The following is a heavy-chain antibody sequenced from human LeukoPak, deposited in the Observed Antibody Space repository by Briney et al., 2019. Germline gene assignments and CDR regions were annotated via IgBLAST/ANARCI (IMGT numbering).Heavy chain of an antibody. Sequence: GESLKISCKGSGYSFTSYWIGWVRQMPGKGLEWMGIIYPGDSDTRYSPSFQGQVTISADKSISTAYLQWSSLKASDTAMNYCARQRRDGYILNWFDPWGQGTLVTVSS. V-gene: IGHV5-51*01. D-gene: IGHD5-24*01. CDR3: ARQRRDGYILNWFDP. CDR2: IYPGDSDT. CDR1: GYSFTSYW. J-gene: IGHJ5*02.